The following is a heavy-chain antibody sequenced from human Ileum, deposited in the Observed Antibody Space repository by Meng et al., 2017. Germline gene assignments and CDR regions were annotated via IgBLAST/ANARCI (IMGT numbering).Heavy chain of an antibody. V-gene: IGHV2-5*02. J-gene: IGHJ4*02. D-gene: IGHD4-11*01. Sequence: PLTESSPPLLKPTHTPPVTSTFSGFSLSTSGGGVGWIRQPPGKALEWLALIYWDDDKRYSPSLKSRLTITKDTSKNQVVLTMTNMDPVDTATYYCAHKTTVTTSGRGLFDYWGQGTLVTVSS. CDR2: IYWDDDK. CDR1: GFSLSTSGGG. CDR3: AHKTTVTTSGRGLFDY.